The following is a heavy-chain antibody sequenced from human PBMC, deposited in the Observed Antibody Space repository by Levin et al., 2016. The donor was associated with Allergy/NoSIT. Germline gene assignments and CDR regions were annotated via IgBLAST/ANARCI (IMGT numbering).Heavy chain of an antibody. Sequence: SETLSLTCTVSGGSISSGDYYWSWIRQPPGKGLEWIGYIYYSGSTYYNPSLKSRVTISVDTSKNQFSLKLSSVTAADTAVYYCARDKVYSGSYYPFDYWGQGTLVTVSS. CDR3: ARDKVYSGSYYPFDY. CDR1: GGSISSGDYY. D-gene: IGHD1-26*01. J-gene: IGHJ4*02. CDR2: IYYSGST. V-gene: IGHV4-30-4*01.